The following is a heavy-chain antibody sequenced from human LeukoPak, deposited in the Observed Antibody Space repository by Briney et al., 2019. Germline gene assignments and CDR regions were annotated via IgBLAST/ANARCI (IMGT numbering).Heavy chain of an antibody. J-gene: IGHJ4*02. CDR2: IYYSGST. Sequence: SETLSLTCTVSGGSISSSGYYWGWIRQPPGKGLEWIGSIYYSGSTYYNPSLKSRVTISVDTSKNQFSLKLSSVTAADTAVYYCARHRSYSSSSLFDYWGQGTLVTVSS. CDR3: ARHRSYSSSSLFDY. V-gene: IGHV4-39*01. CDR1: GGSISSSGYY. D-gene: IGHD6-6*01.